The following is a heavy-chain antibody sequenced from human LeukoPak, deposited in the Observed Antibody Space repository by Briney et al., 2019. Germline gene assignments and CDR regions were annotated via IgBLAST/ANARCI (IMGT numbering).Heavy chain of an antibody. CDR1: GFIFSSYS. CDR2: VSSSSSHI. Sequence: GGSLRLSCAASGFIFSSYSMNWVRQAPGKGLEWVSSVSSSSSHIYYADSVKGRFTISGDNAKNSLYLQMNSLRAEDTAVYYCARAPTTTVTTYFDYWGQGTLVTVSS. V-gene: IGHV3-21*01. D-gene: IGHD4-17*01. J-gene: IGHJ4*02. CDR3: ARAPTTTVTTYFDY.